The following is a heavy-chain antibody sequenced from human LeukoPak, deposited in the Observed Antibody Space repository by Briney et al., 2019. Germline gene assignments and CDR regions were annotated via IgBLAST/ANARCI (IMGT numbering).Heavy chain of an antibody. Sequence: GASVKVSCKASGYTFTSYDINWVRQATGQGLEWMGWMNPNSGNTGYAQKFQGRVTMTRNTSISTAYMELSSLRSEDTAVYYCAGGLKEYYDSSGYYFGWIGAFYYYYMDVWGKGTTVTISS. CDR1: GYTFTSYD. V-gene: IGHV1-8*01. CDR2: MNPNSGNT. D-gene: IGHD3-22*01. J-gene: IGHJ6*03. CDR3: AGGLKEYYDSSGYYFGWIGAFYYYYMDV.